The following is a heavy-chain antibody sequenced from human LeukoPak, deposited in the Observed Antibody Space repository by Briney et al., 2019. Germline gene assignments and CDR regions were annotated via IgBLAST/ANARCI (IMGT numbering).Heavy chain of an antibody. D-gene: IGHD3-3*01. V-gene: IGHV3-23*01. CDR3: ARDRYDFWSGYYTDYYYGMDV. Sequence: GGSLRLSCAASGFTFSSYAMSWVRQAPGKGLEWVSAISGSGGSTYYADSVKGRFTISRDNAKNSLYLQMNSLRAEDTAVYYCARDRYDFWSGYYTDYYYGMDVWGQGTTVTVSS. CDR2: ISGSGGST. CDR1: GFTFSSYA. J-gene: IGHJ6*02.